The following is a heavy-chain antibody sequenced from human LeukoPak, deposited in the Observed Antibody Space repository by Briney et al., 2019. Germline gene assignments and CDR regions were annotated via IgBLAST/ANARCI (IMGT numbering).Heavy chain of an antibody. V-gene: IGHV3-43D*03. CDR2: ISWDGGST. CDR1: GFTFDDYA. Sequence: GGSLRLSCAASGFTFDDYAMHWVRQAPGKGLEWVSLISWDGGSTYYVDSVKGRFTISRDNSKNSLYLQMNSLRAEDTALYYCAKDIHGRGYCSSTSCYTPASWGQGTLVTVSS. J-gene: IGHJ4*02. CDR3: AKDIHGRGYCSSTSCYTPAS. D-gene: IGHD2-2*02.